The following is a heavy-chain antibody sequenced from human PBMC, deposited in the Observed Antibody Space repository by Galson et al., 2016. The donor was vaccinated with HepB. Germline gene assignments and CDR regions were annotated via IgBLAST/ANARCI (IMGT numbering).Heavy chain of an antibody. CDR2: ISDSSSNR. Sequence: SLRLSCAGSGFNFSDYEMNWVRQVPGKGLEWVSYISDSSSNRYYRDSVQGRFTISRDNSKNTLYLQMSSLRVGDTGIYYCAREGWQAGDAYDIWGQGTMVTVS. CDR3: AREGWQAGDAYDI. D-gene: IGHD5-24*01. V-gene: IGHV3-48*03. J-gene: IGHJ3*02. CDR1: GFNFSDYE.